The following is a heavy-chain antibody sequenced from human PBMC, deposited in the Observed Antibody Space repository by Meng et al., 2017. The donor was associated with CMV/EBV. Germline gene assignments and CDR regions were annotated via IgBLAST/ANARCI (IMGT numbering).Heavy chain of an antibody. J-gene: IGHJ6*02. V-gene: IGHV3-74*01. Sequence: GESLKISCAASGFTFSSYWMHWVRQAPGKGLAWVSRINSDGSSTSYADSVKGRFTISRDNAKNTLYLQMNSLRAEDTAVYYCARDLPYCSSTSCYSTWYYYYGMDVWGQGTTVTVSS. CDR3: ARDLPYCSSTSCYSTWYYYYGMDV. CDR2: INSDGSST. D-gene: IGHD2-2*02. CDR1: GFTFSSYW.